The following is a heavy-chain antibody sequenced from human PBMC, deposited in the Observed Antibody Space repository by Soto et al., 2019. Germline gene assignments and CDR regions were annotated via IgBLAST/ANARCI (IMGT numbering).Heavy chain of an antibody. CDR2: ISYDGSNK. Sequence: HPGGSLRLSCAASGFTFSSYGMHWVRQAPGKGLEWVAVISYDGSNKYYADSVKGRFTISRDNSKNTLYLQMNSLRAEDTAVYYCAKFGGKIGNRDGRGSRWYFDYWGQGTLVTVSS. V-gene: IGHV3-30*18. CDR1: GFTFSSYG. D-gene: IGHD4-17*01. J-gene: IGHJ4*02. CDR3: AKFGGKIGNRDGRGSRWYFDY.